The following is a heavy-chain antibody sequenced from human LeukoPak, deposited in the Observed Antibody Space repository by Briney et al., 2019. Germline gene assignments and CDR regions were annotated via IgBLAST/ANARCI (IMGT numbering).Heavy chain of an antibody. D-gene: IGHD4-17*01. J-gene: IGHJ3*02. Sequence: QPGRSLRLSCAVSGFAFSSHGMHWVRQAPGKGLEWLAVIWFDGSKEYYADSVKGRFSISRDNYRNTLSLQMNSLRAEDTAVYYCARNSLRSPHAFDIWGQGTMVTVSS. V-gene: IGHV3-33*01. CDR1: GFAFSSHG. CDR3: ARNSLRSPHAFDI. CDR2: IWFDGSKE.